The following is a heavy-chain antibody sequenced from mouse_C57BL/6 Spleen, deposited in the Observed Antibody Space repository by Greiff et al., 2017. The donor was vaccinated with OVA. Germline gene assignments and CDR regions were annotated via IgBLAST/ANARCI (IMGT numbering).Heavy chain of an antibody. D-gene: IGHD1-1*01. CDR1: GYTFTSYW. J-gene: IGHJ1*03. CDR3: ARPSITTVVATGYVDV. Sequence: QVQLKQPGAELVKPGASVKLSCKASGYTFTSYWMHWVKQRPGQGLEWIGMIPPNSGSTNYNEKFKSKATLTVDKSSSTAYMQLSSLTSEDSAVYYCARPSITTVVATGYVDVWGTGTTVTVSS. V-gene: IGHV1-64*01. CDR2: IPPNSGST.